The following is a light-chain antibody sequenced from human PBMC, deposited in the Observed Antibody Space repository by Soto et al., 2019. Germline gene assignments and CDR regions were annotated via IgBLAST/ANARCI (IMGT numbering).Light chain of an antibody. Sequence: IVMTQSPATLSVSPGERATLSCRASQSVSSNLAWYQQKPGQAPRLLIYGASIRATGIPARFSGSGSGTDFTLTISRLEPEDFAVYYCQQRSNWPWTFGQGTKVDIK. CDR1: QSVSSN. CDR2: GAS. J-gene: IGKJ1*01. CDR3: QQRSNWPWT. V-gene: IGKV3-15*01.